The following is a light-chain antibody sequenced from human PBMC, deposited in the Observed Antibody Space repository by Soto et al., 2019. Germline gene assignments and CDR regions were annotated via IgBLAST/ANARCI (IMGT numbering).Light chain of an antibody. Sequence: AIRMTQYPSSFSASTGDRVTITCRASQGISSYLAWYQQKPGKAPKLLIYAASTLQSGVPSRFSGSGSGTDFTLTISCLQSEDFATYDGQQYYSYPGTFGQGTKVDIK. CDR3: QQYYSYPGT. CDR1: QGISSY. V-gene: IGKV1-8*01. CDR2: AAS. J-gene: IGKJ1*01.